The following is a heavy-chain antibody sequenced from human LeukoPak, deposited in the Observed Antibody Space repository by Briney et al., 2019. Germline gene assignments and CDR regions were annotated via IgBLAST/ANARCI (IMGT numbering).Heavy chain of an antibody. D-gene: IGHD4/OR15-4a*01. CDR2: MNPNSGNT. CDR3: ARSALLDY. J-gene: IGHJ4*02. Sequence: GASVKVSCKASGYTFTNSDINWVRQATGQGLEWVGWMNPNSGNTGYAQTSQRRVTMTRDTSISTAYWELSSLRSEDTAVYYCARSALLDYWGQGTLVTVSS. CDR1: GYTFTNSD. V-gene: IGHV1-8*01.